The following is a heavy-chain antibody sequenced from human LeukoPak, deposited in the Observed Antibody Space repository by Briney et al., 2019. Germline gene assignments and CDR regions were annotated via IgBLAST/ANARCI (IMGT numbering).Heavy chain of an antibody. CDR2: IIPILGIA. CDR1: GGTFSSYA. Sequence: SVKVSCKASGGTFSSYAISWVRQAPGQGLEWRGRIIPILGIANYAQKFQGRVTITADKSTSTAYMELSSLRSEYTAVYYCASPYKPTYYYYYGMDVWGQGTTVTVSS. D-gene: IGHD1-14*01. CDR3: ASPYKPTYYYYYGMDV. J-gene: IGHJ6*02. V-gene: IGHV1-69*04.